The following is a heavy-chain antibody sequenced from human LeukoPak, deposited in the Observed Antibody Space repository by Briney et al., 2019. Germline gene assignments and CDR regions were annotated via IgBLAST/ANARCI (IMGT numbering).Heavy chain of an antibody. V-gene: IGHV3-33*01. J-gene: IGHJ4*02. CDR2: IWYDGSNK. D-gene: IGHD1-26*01. CDR3: ARDSSSYFPSRYFDY. CDR1: GFTFSSYG. Sequence: GGPLRLSCAASGFTFSSYGMHWVRQAPGKGLEWVAVIWYDGSNKYYADSVKGRFTISRDNSKNTLYLQMNSLRAEDTAVYYCARDSSSYFPSRYFDYWGQGTLVTVSS.